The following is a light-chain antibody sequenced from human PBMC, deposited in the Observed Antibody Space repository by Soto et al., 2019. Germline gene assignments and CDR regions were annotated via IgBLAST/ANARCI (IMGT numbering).Light chain of an antibody. V-gene: IGKV2-30*01. CDR3: QQYDSSPRT. CDR1: QSLVYSDGNTY. Sequence: DVVLTQSPLSLPVTLGRPASISCRSSQSLVYSDGNTYLTWFQQRPGQSPRRLIYGPSSRATGIPDRFSGSGSGTDFTLTINRLEPEDFAVYYCQQYDSSPRTFGQRTKVDIK. CDR2: GPS. J-gene: IGKJ1*01.